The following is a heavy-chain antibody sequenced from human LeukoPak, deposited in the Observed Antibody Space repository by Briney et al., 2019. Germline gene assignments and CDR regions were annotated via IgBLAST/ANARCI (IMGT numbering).Heavy chain of an antibody. CDR3: ARNYGSGSYIAY. Sequence: ASVKVSCKASGYTFTGYYMHWVRQAPGQGLEWMGWINPNSGGTNYAQKFQGRVTMTRDTSTSTVYMELSSLRSEDTAVYYCARNYGSGSYIAYWGQGTLVTVSS. V-gene: IGHV1-2*02. CDR2: INPNSGGT. J-gene: IGHJ4*02. CDR1: GYTFTGYY. D-gene: IGHD3-10*01.